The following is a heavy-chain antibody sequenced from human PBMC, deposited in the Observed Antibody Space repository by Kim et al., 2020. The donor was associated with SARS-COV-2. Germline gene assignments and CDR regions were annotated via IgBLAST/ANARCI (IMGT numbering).Heavy chain of an antibody. Sequence: SETLSLTCAVYGGSFSGYYWSWIRQPPGKGLEWIGEINHSGSTNYNPSLKSRVTISVDTSKNQFSLKLSSVTAADTAVYYCAREVRRGVSDYWGQGTLVTVSS. CDR1: GGSFSGYY. CDR2: INHSGST. D-gene: IGHD2-8*02. CDR3: AREVRRGVSDY. J-gene: IGHJ4*02. V-gene: IGHV4-34*01.